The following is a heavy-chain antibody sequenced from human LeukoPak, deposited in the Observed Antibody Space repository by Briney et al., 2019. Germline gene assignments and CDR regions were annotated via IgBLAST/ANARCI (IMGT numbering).Heavy chain of an antibody. CDR1: GFTFGDYY. V-gene: IGHV3-49*04. D-gene: IGHD2-2*01. Sequence: GGSLRLSCTGSGFTFGDYYVSWVRQAPGKGLEGVGFIRSKTYGGTTEYAASVKGRFTISRDDSKSIAYLQMDSLKTEDTAVYYCTRPPSTLPAAMPHWWGQGPLVTVSS. CDR3: TRPPSTLPAAMPHW. J-gene: IGHJ4*02. CDR2: IRSKTYGGTT.